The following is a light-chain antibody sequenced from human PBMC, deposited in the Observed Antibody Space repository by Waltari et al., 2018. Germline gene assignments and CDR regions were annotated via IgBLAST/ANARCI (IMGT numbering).Light chain of an antibody. CDR2: EDY. J-gene: IGLJ3*02. CDR1: YGSIGSSY. Sequence: NFILTQTHSVSESRGKTVTIYCTRSYGSIGSSYVQWYQQRPGSAPTTVIYEDYQRPSGVPERFSGSIDSSSNSAYVTISGLKPEDEADYYCQSYDNDNVVFGGGTRLTVL. CDR3: QSYDNDNVV. V-gene: IGLV6-57*03.